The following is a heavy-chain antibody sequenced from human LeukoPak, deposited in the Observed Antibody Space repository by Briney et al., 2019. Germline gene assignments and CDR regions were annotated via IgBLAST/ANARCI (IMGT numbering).Heavy chain of an antibody. Sequence: PSETLSLTCTVSGGSIISSSFYWSWIRQPPGRGLEWIGCASYSGSTYYNPSLKSRLAISVDTSNNHFSLKLNSVTAADTAVYYCVRTTMVFDGSGRNFLNWFDPWGQGTLVTVSS. CDR1: GGSIISSSFY. D-gene: IGHD3-10*01. CDR2: ASYSGST. CDR3: VRTTMVFDGSGRNFLNWFDP. J-gene: IGHJ5*02. V-gene: IGHV4-61*03.